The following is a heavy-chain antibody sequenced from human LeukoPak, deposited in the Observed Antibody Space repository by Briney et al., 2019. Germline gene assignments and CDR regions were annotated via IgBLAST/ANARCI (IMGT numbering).Heavy chain of an antibody. Sequence: TGGSLRLSCAASGFTFSSYSMNWVRQAPGKGLEWVSSISSSSSYIYYADSVKGRFTISRGNAKNSLYLQMNSLRAEDTAVYYCARDGSCSGNSCYGMDVWGQGTTVTVSS. CDR3: ARDGSCSGNSCYGMDV. CDR2: ISSSSSYI. CDR1: GFTFSSYS. J-gene: IGHJ6*02. D-gene: IGHD2-15*01. V-gene: IGHV3-21*01.